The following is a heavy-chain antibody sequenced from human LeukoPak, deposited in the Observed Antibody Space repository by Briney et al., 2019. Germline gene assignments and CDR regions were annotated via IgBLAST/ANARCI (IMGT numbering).Heavy chain of an antibody. CDR2: ISSSSSYI. CDR3: ARVISSGYYGPSFDY. V-gene: IGHV3-21*01. J-gene: IGHJ4*02. D-gene: IGHD3-22*01. CDR1: GSTFSSYS. Sequence: GGSLRLSCAASGSTFSSYSMNWVRQAPGKGLEWVSSISSSSSYIYYADSVKGRFTISRDNAKNSLYLQMNSLRAEDTAVYYCARVISSGYYGPSFDYWGQGTLVTVSS.